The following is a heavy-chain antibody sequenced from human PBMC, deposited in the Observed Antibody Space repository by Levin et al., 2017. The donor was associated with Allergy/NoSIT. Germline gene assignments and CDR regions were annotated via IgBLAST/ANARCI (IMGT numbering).Heavy chain of an antibody. V-gene: IGHV3-21*01. J-gene: IGHJ6*03. Sequence: SGGSLRLSCAASGFPFHTYGMNWVRQTPGKGLEWVSSISAYSSQTDYADSVKGRFTISRDNAENSLFLQMNGLRAEDTGVYYCASLFRQGYYFYLDLWGQGTTVTVSS. CDR3: ASLFRQGYYFYLDL. D-gene: IGHD3-22*01. CDR1: GFPFHTYG. CDR2: ISAYSSQT.